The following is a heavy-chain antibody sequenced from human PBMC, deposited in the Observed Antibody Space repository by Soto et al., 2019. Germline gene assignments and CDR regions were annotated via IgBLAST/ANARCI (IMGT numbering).Heavy chain of an antibody. CDR3: ARVPAAIIEYYFDY. J-gene: IGHJ4*02. Sequence: GGALRLSCAASGFPFDDYGISWGRPAPGKGLEWVSGINWNGGSTGYADSVKGRFTISRDNAKNSLYLQMNSLRAEDTALYHCARVPAAIIEYYFDYWGQGTLVTVSS. CDR2: INWNGGST. D-gene: IGHD2-2*01. CDR1: GFPFDDYG. V-gene: IGHV3-20*01.